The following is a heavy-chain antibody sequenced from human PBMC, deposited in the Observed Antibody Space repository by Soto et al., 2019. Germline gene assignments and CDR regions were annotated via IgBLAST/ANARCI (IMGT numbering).Heavy chain of an antibody. J-gene: IGHJ6*02. Sequence: XGSLRLSCSASAFKFSDYEMNWVRQAPGKGLDWVSHISSGGSTIYYADSVKGRFTISRDNAEKSVYLQMKSLRAEDTAVYYCARADSCSSISCRSYYYFGMDVWGQGNAVTVSS. CDR2: ISSGGSTI. CDR3: ARADSCSSISCRSYYYFGMDV. CDR1: AFKFSDYE. V-gene: IGHV3-48*03. D-gene: IGHD2-2*01.